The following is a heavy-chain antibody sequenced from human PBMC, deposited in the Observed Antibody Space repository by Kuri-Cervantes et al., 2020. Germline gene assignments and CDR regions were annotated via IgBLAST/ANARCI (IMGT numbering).Heavy chain of an antibody. Sequence: SETLSLTCAVYGGSFSGYYWSWIRQPPGKGLEWIGEINHSGSTNYNPSLKSRVTISVDTSKNQFSLKLSSVTAADTAVYYGARDSRDDAFDIWGQGTMVTVSS. CDR2: INHSGST. J-gene: IGHJ3*02. CDR3: ARDSRDDAFDI. V-gene: IGHV4-34*01. CDR1: GGSFSGYY.